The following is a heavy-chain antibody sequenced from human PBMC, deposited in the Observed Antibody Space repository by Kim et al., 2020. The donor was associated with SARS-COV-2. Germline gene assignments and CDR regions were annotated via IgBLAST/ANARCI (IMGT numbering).Heavy chain of an antibody. CDR1: GYTFTSYD. V-gene: IGHV1-8*01. Sequence: ASVKVSCKASGYTFTSYDLNWVRQATGQGLEWMGWMNPNIGNAGYAPKFQGRVTMTMDPSITTAYMELSSLRSEDTAVYYCARGVRTISNYDYWGQGTLVTVSS. CDR3: ARGVRTISNYDY. J-gene: IGHJ4*02. CDR2: MNPNIGNA. D-gene: IGHD3-9*01.